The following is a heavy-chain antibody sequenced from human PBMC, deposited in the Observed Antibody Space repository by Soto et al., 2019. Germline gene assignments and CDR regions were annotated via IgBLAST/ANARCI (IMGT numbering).Heavy chain of an antibody. V-gene: IGHV4-4*07. CDR2: IYTSENT. D-gene: IGHD1-26*01. J-gene: IGHJ4*02. CDR1: GGSISGYY. CDR3: ARMGLLYYFDY. Sequence: SETLSLTCTVSGGSISGYYWSWIRQPAGKGLEWIGRIYTSENTNYNPSLKSRVTMSVDTSKNQFSLKLSSVTAADTAVYYCARMGLLYYFDYWGQGTLVTVSS.